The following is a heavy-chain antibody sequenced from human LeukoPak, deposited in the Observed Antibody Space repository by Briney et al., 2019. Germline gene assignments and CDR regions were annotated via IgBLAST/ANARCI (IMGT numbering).Heavy chain of an antibody. D-gene: IGHD3-3*01. Sequence: GGSLRLSCAASGFTFSSQVMSWVRQTRGKWLEWVSAISGNGKTTYYADSVRGRLVISRDNSKNTVYLQMNSLRSEDTATYYCARESVRSGSLKWFDPWGQGTLVTVSS. CDR2: ISGNGKTT. CDR1: GFTFSSQV. V-gene: IGHV3-23*01. J-gene: IGHJ5*02. CDR3: ARESVRSGSLKWFDP.